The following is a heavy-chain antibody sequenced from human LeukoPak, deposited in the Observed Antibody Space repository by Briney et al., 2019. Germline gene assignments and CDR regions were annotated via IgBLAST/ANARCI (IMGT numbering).Heavy chain of an antibody. CDR1: GFTISRNY. D-gene: IGHD2-15*01. CDR3: ASGGSSDWYFNY. CDR2: IRSDGSSR. Sequence: GGSLRLSCAASGFTISRNYMSWVRQAQGKGLVWVSRIRSDGSSRNYADSVRGQFTISRDNAKNTLYLQMNSLRAEDTAVYYCASGGSSDWYFNYWGQGTLVTVSS. V-gene: IGHV3-74*01. J-gene: IGHJ4*02.